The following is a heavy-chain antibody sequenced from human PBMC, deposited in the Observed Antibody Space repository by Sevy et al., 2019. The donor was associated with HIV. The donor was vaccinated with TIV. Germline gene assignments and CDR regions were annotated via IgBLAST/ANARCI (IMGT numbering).Heavy chain of an antibody. CDR3: AKVMADRGATPFDY. CDR2: ISGSGGST. V-gene: IGHV3-23*01. CDR1: GFTFSSYA. D-gene: IGHD1-26*01. Sequence: GGSLRLSCGASGFTFSSYAMSWVRQAPGKGLEWVSAISGSGGSTYYAASVKGRFTISRDNSKNTLYLQMNSLRAEDTAVYYCAKVMADRGATPFDYWGQGTLVTVSS. J-gene: IGHJ4*02.